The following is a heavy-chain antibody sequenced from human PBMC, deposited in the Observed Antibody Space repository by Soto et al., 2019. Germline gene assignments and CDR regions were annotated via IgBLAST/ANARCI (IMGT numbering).Heavy chain of an antibody. D-gene: IGHD6-6*01. CDR3: ARASYSSSSADS. CDR2: IYSGVKT. J-gene: IGHJ4*02. V-gene: IGHV3-53*01. CDR1: GFTVISSY. Sequence: GGSLRLSFAASGFTVISSYMSWVRQAPGKGLEWVSIIYSGVKTYYADSVRSRFTISRDNSKNTLYLQMKSLRAKDTAVYYCARASYSSSSADSWGQGTLVTVSS.